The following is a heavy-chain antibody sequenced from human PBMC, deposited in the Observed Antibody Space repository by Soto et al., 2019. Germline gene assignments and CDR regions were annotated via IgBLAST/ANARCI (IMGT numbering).Heavy chain of an antibody. Sequence: SETLSLTCAVSGVSVTSGNWWTWVRQSPQRGLEYIGEIFHDGTANYYPSFERRVAMSVDTSRNQFSLKLTSVTAADTAVYFCARLVYDTRLNYMYFDFWGPGTLVTVSS. CDR3: ARLVYDTRLNYMYFDF. CDR1: GVSVTSGNW. D-gene: IGHD3-10*01. CDR2: IFHDGTA. J-gene: IGHJ4*02. V-gene: IGHV4-4*02.